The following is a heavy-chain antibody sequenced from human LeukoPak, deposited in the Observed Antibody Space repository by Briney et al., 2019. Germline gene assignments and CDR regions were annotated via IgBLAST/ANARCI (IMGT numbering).Heavy chain of an antibody. J-gene: IGHJ6*03. CDR2: IYPGASDT. CDR1: GYSFTSYW. Sequence: GESLKISCKGSGYSFTSYWIAWVRQIPGKGMEWKGIIYPGASDTRYSPSFQGQVTISADKSISTAYLQWRSLKASDTAMYYCARHQEIYYYYYMDVWGKGTTVTVSS. V-gene: IGHV5-51*01. CDR3: ARHQEIYYYYYMDV.